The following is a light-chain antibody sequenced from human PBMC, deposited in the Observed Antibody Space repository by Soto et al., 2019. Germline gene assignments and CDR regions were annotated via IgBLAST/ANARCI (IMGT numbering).Light chain of an antibody. CDR3: DQYGNSIA. Sequence: EILLTQSPCTLSLSVGERATISCRASQSVSSSYLAWYQQQPDPATRLLIYGASRRAAGIPDMCGSSGGGEVFTLTSSRQEHEDSAVYYCDQYGNSIAFGGGTKVDIK. J-gene: IGKJ4*02. CDR1: QSVSSSY. CDR2: GAS. V-gene: IGKV3-20*01.